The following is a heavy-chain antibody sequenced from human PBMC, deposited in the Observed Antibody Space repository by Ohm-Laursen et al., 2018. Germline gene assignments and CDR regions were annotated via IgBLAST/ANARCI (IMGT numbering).Heavy chain of an antibody. J-gene: IGHJ4*02. CDR1: DFTVSGAW. Sequence: SLRLSCTASDFTVSGAWMSWVRQAPGKGLEWVGRIKSKTDGGTTDYAAPVKGRFTISRDDSKNTLYLQMNSLKTEDTAVYYCTTTASMITFGGVIVHWGQGTLVTVSS. V-gene: IGHV3-15*01. CDR2: IKSKTDGGTT. D-gene: IGHD3-16*02. CDR3: TTTASMITFGGVIVH.